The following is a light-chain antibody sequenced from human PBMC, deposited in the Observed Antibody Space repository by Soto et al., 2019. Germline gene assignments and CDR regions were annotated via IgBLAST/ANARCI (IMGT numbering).Light chain of an antibody. V-gene: IGKV3-11*01. Sequence: EVVLTQFPATLSLSPGERATLSCRASQSVTSYLAWYQQKPGQTPRLLIYDTSNRATGIPARFSGSGSGTDFTLTISSLEPEDFAFCYCQQRTNWPPSLTFGGGTKVEIK. CDR3: QQRTNWPPSLT. CDR1: QSVTSY. J-gene: IGKJ4*01. CDR2: DTS.